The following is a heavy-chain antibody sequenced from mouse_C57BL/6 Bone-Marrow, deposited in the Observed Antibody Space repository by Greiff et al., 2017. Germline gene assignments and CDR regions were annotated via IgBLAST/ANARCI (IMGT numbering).Heavy chain of an antibody. D-gene: IGHD2-1*01. CDR2: IYPGSGST. V-gene: IGHV1-55*01. J-gene: IGHJ2*01. CDR1: GYTFTSYW. Sequence: QVQLQQPGAELVKPGASVKMSCKASGYTFTSYWITWVKQRPGQGLEWIGDIYPGSGSTNYNEKFKRKATLTVDTSSSTAYMQLSSLTSEVSAVYYCAKIYYGPFDYWGQGTTLTVSS. CDR3: AKIYYGPFDY.